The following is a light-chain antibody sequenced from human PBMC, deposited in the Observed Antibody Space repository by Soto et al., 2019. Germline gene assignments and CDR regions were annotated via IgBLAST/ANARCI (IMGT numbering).Light chain of an antibody. CDR3: QQYGSSPLT. CDR1: QSVSSSH. CDR2: DAS. J-gene: IGKJ4*01. V-gene: IGKV3-20*01. Sequence: EIVLTQSPATLSLSPGERATLSCRASQSVSSSHLAWHQHKPGQAPRLLIYDASSRATGIPERFSGSGSGTDFTLIISRLEPEDFAVYYCQQYGSSPLTFGGGTKVDIK.